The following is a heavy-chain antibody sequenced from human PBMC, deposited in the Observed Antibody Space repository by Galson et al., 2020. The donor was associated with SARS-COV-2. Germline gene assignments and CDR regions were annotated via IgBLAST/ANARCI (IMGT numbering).Heavy chain of an antibody. V-gene: IGHV3-33*08. J-gene: IGHJ6*03. CDR2: IWYDGSNK. Sequence: GESLKISCAASGFHFSSYGMHWVRQAPGKGLEWVAVIWYDGSNKYYADSVKGRFTISRDNSKNTLYLQMNSLRAEDTAVYYCARDLNPYYYYYMDVWGKGTTVTVSS. CDR3: ARDLNPYYYYYMDV. CDR1: GFHFSSYG. D-gene: IGHD3-9*01.